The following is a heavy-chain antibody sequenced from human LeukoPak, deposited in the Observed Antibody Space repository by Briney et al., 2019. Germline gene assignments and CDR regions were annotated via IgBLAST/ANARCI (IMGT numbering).Heavy chain of an antibody. CDR2: INPSGGST. CDR1: GGTFSSYA. Sequence: ASVKVSCKASGGTFSSYAISWVRQAPGEGLEWMGIINPSGGSTSYAQKFQGRVTMTRDTSTSTVYMELSSLRSEDTAVYYCARGRDRRIVGATFWGQGTLVTVSS. CDR3: ARGRDRRIVGATF. J-gene: IGHJ4*02. V-gene: IGHV1-46*01. D-gene: IGHD1-26*01.